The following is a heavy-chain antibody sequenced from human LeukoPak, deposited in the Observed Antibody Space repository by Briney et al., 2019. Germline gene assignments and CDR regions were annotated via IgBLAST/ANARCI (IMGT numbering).Heavy chain of an antibody. J-gene: IGHJ4*02. Sequence: PGGSLRLSCVASGFSVSNSYMGWVRQAPGKGLEWVSVIYGGGSTYNADSVKGRFTISRDNSKNTLFLQMNGLRAEDTAMYYCAKDRLANTVDQWGQGTLVTVSS. CDR2: IYGGGST. D-gene: IGHD2-21*01. CDR1: GFSVSNSY. V-gene: IGHV3-66*01. CDR3: AKDRLANTVDQ.